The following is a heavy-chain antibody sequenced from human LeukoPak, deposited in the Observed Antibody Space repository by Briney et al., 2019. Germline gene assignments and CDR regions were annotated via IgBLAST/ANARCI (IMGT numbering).Heavy chain of an antibody. J-gene: IGHJ4*02. CDR2: INAGNGST. D-gene: IGHD2-2*02. CDR1: GYTFTSYA. Sequence: ASVKVSCKASGYTFTSYAMHWVRQAPGQRLEWMGWINAGNGSTEYSQKFQGRVTITRDTSASTAYMELSSLKSEDTAVYYCARGFAVVVPAAIGYWGQGTLVTVSS. CDR3: ARGFAVVVPAAIGY. V-gene: IGHV1-3*01.